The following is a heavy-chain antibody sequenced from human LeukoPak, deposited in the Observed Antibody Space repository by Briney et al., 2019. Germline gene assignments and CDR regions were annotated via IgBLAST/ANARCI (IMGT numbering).Heavy chain of an antibody. V-gene: IGHV4-59*12. Sequence: SETLSLTCTVSGGSISSYYRSWIRQAPGKELEWIGYIYYTGSTNYNPSLTSQFTISVDTSKNQFSLKLSSVTAADTAVYYCARDADSSGYDYWGQGTLVTVSS. CDR2: IYYTGST. CDR3: ARDADSSGYDY. D-gene: IGHD3-22*01. CDR1: GGSISSYY. J-gene: IGHJ4*02.